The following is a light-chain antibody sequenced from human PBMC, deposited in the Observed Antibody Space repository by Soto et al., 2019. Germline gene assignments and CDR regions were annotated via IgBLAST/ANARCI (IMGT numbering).Light chain of an antibody. V-gene: IGLV1-36*01. Sequence: QSVLTQPPSLSEAPRQRVTISCSGSRSNIGENAVNWYQQFPGKAPKLLIYYDDLLPSGVSDRFSGSKSGTSASLAISGLQSEDEADYYCAAWDNSLNDWVFGGGTKLTVL. J-gene: IGLJ3*02. CDR1: RSNIGENA. CDR3: AAWDNSLNDWV. CDR2: YDD.